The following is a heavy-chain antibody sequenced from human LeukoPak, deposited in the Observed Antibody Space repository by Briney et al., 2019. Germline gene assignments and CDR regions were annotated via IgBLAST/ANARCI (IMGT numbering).Heavy chain of an antibody. Sequence: ASVKVSCKASGYTFTNYALNWVRRAPGQGLEWMGWINPNSGGTNYAQKFQGRVTMTGDTSISTAYMELSSLRSDDTAVYYCARLYSGYGNYYYYMDVWGKGTTVTVSS. CDR3: ARLYSGYGNYYYYMDV. CDR2: INPNSGGT. D-gene: IGHD5-12*01. V-gene: IGHV1-2*02. CDR1: GYTFTNYA. J-gene: IGHJ6*03.